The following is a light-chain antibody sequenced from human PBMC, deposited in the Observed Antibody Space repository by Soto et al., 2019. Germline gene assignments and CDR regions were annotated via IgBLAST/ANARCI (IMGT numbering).Light chain of an antibody. CDR3: QQYNHWPRILS. V-gene: IGKV3-15*01. CDR1: QSLTSN. Sequence: EILLTQSPVTLSVSPGARATLSCRASQSLTSNLAWYQQRPGQAPRLLIYDTSTRATDVPASFSGSGSGTELTLTIASLQSEDFAVYSCQQYNHWPRILSFGGGTRVEL. CDR2: DTS. J-gene: IGKJ4*01.